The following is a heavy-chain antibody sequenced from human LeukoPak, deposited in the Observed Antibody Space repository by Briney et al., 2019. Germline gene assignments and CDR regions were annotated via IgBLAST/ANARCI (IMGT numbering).Heavy chain of an antibody. CDR3: ARDRIAAASTDWFEH. CDR1: GLTFSGYA. V-gene: IGHV3-30-3*01. J-gene: IGHJ5*02. CDR2: ISYDGSNK. Sequence: PGGSLRLSCAASGLTFSGYALHWVRQAPGKGLEWVAVISYDGSNKYYADSVKGRFTISRDDSKNTLYLQMNSLRGEDTAVYFCARDRIAAASTDWFEHWGQGTLVIVSS. D-gene: IGHD6-13*01.